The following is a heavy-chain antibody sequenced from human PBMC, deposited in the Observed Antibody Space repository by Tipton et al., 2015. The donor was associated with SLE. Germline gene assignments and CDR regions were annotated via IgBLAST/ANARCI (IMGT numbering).Heavy chain of an antibody. D-gene: IGHD1-14*01. CDR3: ARDQFATVGAFDL. V-gene: IGHV4-61*02. CDR2: IYTSGST. J-gene: IGHJ3*01. Sequence: TLSLTCTVSGDSISSGLYYWSWIRQPAGKGLEWIGRIYTSGSTNYHTSLRSRFTVSLNTSKNQISLNLTSVTAADTALYFCARDQFATVGAFDLWGQGTMVTVSS. CDR1: GDSISSGLYY.